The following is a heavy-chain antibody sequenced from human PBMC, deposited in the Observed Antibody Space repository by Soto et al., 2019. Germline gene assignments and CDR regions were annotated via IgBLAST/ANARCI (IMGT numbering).Heavy chain of an antibody. CDR3: ARAVGPFDY. Sequence: QVQLVESGGGVVQPGRSLRLSCAASGFTFSTYGMHWVRQAPGMGLEWVAVIWYDGSHKDYVDSVKGRFTISRDNSKNILYLQMNSLIVEDTAVYYCARAVGPFDYWGQGTLVTVSS. CDR1: GFTFSTYG. CDR2: IWYDGSHK. V-gene: IGHV3-33*01. J-gene: IGHJ4*02. D-gene: IGHD1-26*01.